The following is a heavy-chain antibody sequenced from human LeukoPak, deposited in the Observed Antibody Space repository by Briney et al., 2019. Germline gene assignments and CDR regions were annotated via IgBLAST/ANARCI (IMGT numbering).Heavy chain of an antibody. Sequence: SETLSLTCSVSGDSISTSSYYWGWIRQPPGKGLEWIGTIYYSGSTYYIPSLTSRVTISVDTSKNQFSLKLSSVTAADTAVYYCARHKDYYYSYMDVWGKGTTVTISS. J-gene: IGHJ6*03. V-gene: IGHV4-39*01. CDR1: GDSISTSSYY. CDR2: IYYSGST. CDR3: ARHKDYYYSYMDV.